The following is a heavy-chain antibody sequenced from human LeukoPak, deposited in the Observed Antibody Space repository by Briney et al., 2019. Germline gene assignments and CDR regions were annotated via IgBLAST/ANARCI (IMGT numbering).Heavy chain of an antibody. V-gene: IGHV1-46*01. CDR1: GYTFTSYY. Sequence: ASVKVSCKASGYTFTSYYMHWVRQAPGQGLEWMGIINPSGGSTSYAQKFQGTVTMTRDTSTSTVYMELSSLRSEDTAVYYCARDAPSRIAAGWFDPWGQGTLVTVSS. J-gene: IGHJ5*02. CDR3: ARDAPSRIAAGWFDP. CDR2: INPSGGST. D-gene: IGHD6-13*01.